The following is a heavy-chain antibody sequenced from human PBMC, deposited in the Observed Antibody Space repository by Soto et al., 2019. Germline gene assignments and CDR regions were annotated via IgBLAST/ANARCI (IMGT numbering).Heavy chain of an antibody. Sequence: SETLSLTCAVYGGSFIGYYWSWILQPPGKGLEWIGEINHSGSTNYNPSLKSRVTISVDTSKNQFSLKLSSVTAADTAVYYCARLHGAYSYYYYMDVWGKGTTVTVSS. CDR2: INHSGST. J-gene: IGHJ6*03. CDR3: ARLHGAYSYYYYMDV. CDR1: GGSFIGYY. V-gene: IGHV4-34*01. D-gene: IGHD3-16*01.